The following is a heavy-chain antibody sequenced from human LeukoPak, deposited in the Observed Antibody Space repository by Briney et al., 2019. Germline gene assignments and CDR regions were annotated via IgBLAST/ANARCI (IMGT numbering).Heavy chain of an antibody. J-gene: IGHJ4*02. CDR1: GGSISSSNW. D-gene: IGHD3-10*01. Sequence: SGTLSLTCAVSGGSISSSNWWSWVRQPPGRGLEGSGESNHRGRTNYNSSLKRRVTISVDTSKNQFSLTLRSVTAADTAVYYCARVDEDYYDSGSFYQFDYWGQGTLVIVSS. CDR3: ARVDEDYYDSGSFYQFDY. V-gene: IGHV4-4*02. CDR2: SNHRGRT.